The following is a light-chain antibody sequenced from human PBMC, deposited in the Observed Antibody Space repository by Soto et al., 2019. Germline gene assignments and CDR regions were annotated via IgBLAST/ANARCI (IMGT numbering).Light chain of an antibody. CDR1: SSDVGGYDY. CDR2: EVN. V-gene: IGLV2-14*01. Sequence: QPVLTQPASVSGSPGQSITISCTGTSSDVGGYDYVSWYQQYPGKGPKLIIYEVNNRPLGVSSRFSGSKSGNTASLTISGLQADDEADYFCGSYSNTKSRVFGGGTKLTVL. CDR3: GSYSNTKSRV. J-gene: IGLJ3*02.